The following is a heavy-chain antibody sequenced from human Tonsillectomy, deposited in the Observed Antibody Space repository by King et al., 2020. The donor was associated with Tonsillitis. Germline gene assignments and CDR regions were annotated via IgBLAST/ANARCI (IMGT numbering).Heavy chain of an antibody. J-gene: IGHJ6*02. CDR1: GITFSSYG. CDR3: ASERVYRYGYGMDV. Sequence: VQLVQSGGGVVQPGRSLRLSCAASGITFSSYGMHWVRQAPGNGLEWVAVIWYDGSNKYYADSVKGRFTISRDNSKNTLYLQMNSLRAEDTAVYYCASERVYRYGYGMDVWGQGTTVTVSS. D-gene: IGHD5-18*01. CDR2: IWYDGSNK. V-gene: IGHV3-33*01.